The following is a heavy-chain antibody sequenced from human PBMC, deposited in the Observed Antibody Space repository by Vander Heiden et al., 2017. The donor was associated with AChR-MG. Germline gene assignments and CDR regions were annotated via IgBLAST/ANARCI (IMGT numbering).Heavy chain of an antibody. CDR2: SSPSMGIA. D-gene: IGHD4-17*01. Sequence: QVPPVQSGAEVTKPGSSVQVSCKAPSRSFSTYAISGVRQAPGQGLEWVGRSSPSMGIANYAQKFQGRVTVSADKSTSTDYMELSSLRSEETAVDYGARECQGICGDYVYYYDGIDVWGQGTTVTVSS. CDR3: ARECQGICGDYVYYYDGIDV. V-gene: IGHV1-69*04. CDR1: SRSFSTYA. J-gene: IGHJ6*02.